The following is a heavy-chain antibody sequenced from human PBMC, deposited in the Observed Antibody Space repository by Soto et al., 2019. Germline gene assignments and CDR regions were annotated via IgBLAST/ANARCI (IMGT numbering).Heavy chain of an antibody. Sequence: EVQLVESGGGLVQPGGSLRLSCAASGFTLSNYAVNWVHQAPGKGLEWVSYISSDSRYIYHGDSGKGRFTISRDNARNSVYLQMNSLRDEDTAVYYCARIKLVDFFFINVDVYDMDVWGQGTPVTVSS. CDR3: ARIKLVDFFFINVDVYDMDV. CDR2: ISSDSRYI. CDR1: GFTLSNYA. J-gene: IGHJ6*02. D-gene: IGHD2-15*01. V-gene: IGHV3-21*01.